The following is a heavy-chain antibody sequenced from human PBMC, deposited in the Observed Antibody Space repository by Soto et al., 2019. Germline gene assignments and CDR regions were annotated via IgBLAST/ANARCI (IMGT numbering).Heavy chain of an antibody. V-gene: IGHV3-23*01. D-gene: IGHD4-17*01. CDR2: ISGSGGST. J-gene: IGHJ3*02. CDR3: AKDTTVLGPGAFDI. CDR1: GFTLTSYA. Sequence: GGSLSLSCAPSGFTLTSYAMSWVRQAPGKGLEWVSAISGSGGSTYYADSVKGRFTISRDNSKNTLYLQMNSLRAEDTAVYYCAKDTTVLGPGAFDIWGQGTMVTVSS.